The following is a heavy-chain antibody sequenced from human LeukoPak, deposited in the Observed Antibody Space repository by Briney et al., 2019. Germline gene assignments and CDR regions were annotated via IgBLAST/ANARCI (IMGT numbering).Heavy chain of an antibody. V-gene: IGHV3-30*03. D-gene: IGHD2-2*02. Sequence: GGSLRLSCAASQFTFSSYWMSWVRQAPGKGLEWVATMSFDVNNKYYADSVRGRFTISRDNSKNTLYLQMNSLRAEDTAVYSCARGYCTSSSCYNDYWGQGTLVTVSS. CDR3: ARGYCTSSSCYNDY. CDR1: QFTFSSYW. J-gene: IGHJ4*02. CDR2: MSFDVNNK.